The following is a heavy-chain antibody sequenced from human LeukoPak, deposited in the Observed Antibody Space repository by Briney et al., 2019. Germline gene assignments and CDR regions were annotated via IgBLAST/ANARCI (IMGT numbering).Heavy chain of an antibody. Sequence: ASVKVSCKVSGYTLTELSMHWVRQAPGKGLEWMGVFDPEDGETIYAQKFQGRVTMTEDTSTDTAYMELSSLRSEDTAVYYCTTEAHTYYYDSSGYPNWGQGTLVTVSS. D-gene: IGHD3-22*01. J-gene: IGHJ4*02. CDR3: TTEAHTYYYDSSGYPN. V-gene: IGHV1-24*01. CDR2: FDPEDGET. CDR1: GYTLTELS.